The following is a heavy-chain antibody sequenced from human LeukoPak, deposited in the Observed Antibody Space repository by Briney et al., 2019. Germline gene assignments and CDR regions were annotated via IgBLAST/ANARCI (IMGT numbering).Heavy chain of an antibody. CDR3: AATYCSGGSCYYRSWFDP. Sequence: GGSLRLSCAASGFTFSSYSMNWVRQAPGKGLEWVSSISSSSSYIYYADSVKGRFTISRDNAKNSLYLQMNSLRAEDTAVYYCAATYCSGGSCYYRSWFDPWGQGTLVTVSS. J-gene: IGHJ5*02. D-gene: IGHD2-15*01. CDR2: ISSSSSYI. CDR1: GFTFSSYS. V-gene: IGHV3-21*01.